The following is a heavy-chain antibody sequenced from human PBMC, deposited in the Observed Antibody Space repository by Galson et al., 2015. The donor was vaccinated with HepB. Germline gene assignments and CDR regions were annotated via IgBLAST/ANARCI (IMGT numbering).Heavy chain of an antibody. CDR2: IYPGDSDT. CDR3: ATQRQGSGSYFAFDP. J-gene: IGHJ5*02. CDR1: GYTFTSHW. V-gene: IGHV5-51*01. D-gene: IGHD3-10*01. Sequence: QSGAEVKKSGESLKISCKGSGYTFTSHWIAWVRQMSGKGLEWMGVIYPGDSDTRYSPSFRGQVTISADKSITTAYLQWSSLKASDTAIYYCATQRQGSGSYFAFDPWGQGTLVTVSS.